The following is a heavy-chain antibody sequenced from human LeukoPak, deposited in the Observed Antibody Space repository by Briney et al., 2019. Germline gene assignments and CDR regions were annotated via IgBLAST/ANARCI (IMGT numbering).Heavy chain of an antibody. CDR3: ARGYYFDY. CDR2: IIPIFGTA. V-gene: IGHV1-69*05. CDR1: GYTFTSYY. Sequence: SVKVSCKASGYTFTSYYMHWVRQAPGRGLEWMGRIIPIFGTANYAQKFQGRVTITTDESTSTAYVELSSLRSEDTAVYYCARGYYFDYWGQGTLVTVSS. J-gene: IGHJ4*02.